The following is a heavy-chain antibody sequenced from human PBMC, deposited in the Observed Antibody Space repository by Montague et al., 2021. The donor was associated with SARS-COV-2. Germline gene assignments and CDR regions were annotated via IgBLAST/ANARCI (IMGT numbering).Heavy chain of an antibody. CDR2: IGPSGST. CDR3: ARGLIDITMMVVVFTGASLYFDY. CDR1: GGSLSGYH. J-gene: IGHJ4*02. V-gene: IGHV4-34*01. Sequence: SETLSLTCGVFGGSLSGYHWSWIRQPPGKGLEWIGEIGPSGSTNYNPYPKSRVIISIETSKTKFSLKLSSVTAADTAVYYCARGLIDITMMVVVFTGASLYFDYWGQGILVTVSS. D-gene: IGHD3-22*01.